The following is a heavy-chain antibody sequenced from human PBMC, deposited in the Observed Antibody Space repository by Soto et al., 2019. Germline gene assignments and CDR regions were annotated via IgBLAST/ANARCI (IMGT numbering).Heavy chain of an antibody. CDR3: ARPTSGAFDI. J-gene: IGHJ3*02. D-gene: IGHD3-10*01. Sequence: PSETLSLTCTVSGGSISSSSYYWGWIRQPPGKGLEWIGSIYYSGSTYYNPSLKSRVTISVDASKNQFSLKLSSVTAADTAVYYCARPTSGAFDIWGQGTMVTVSS. CDR2: IYYSGST. CDR1: GGSISSSSYY. V-gene: IGHV4-39*01.